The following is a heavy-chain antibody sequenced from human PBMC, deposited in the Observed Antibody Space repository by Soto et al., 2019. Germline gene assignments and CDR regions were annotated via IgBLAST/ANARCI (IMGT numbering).Heavy chain of an antibody. J-gene: IGHJ4*02. CDR2: IYYSGST. CDR1: GGSIGTGSYY. V-gene: IGHV4-31*03. CDR3: ARESRRGRGYCGYGFDF. D-gene: IGHD5-12*01. Sequence: QVQLQESGPGLVKPSQTLSLTCTVSGGSIGTGSYYWSWIRQHPGKGLEWIGYIYYSGSTYYKSSLRSRVTISLNTSKNRFSLNLRSVTAADTAVYLCARESRRGRGYCGYGFDFWGQGAPVTIPS.